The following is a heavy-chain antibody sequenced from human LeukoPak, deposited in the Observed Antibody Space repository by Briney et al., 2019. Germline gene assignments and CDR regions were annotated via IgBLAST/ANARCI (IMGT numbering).Heavy chain of an antibody. J-gene: IGHJ6*03. CDR2: IYYSGST. CDR3: ARDGYREGYYYYYYMDV. V-gene: IGHV4-59*01. Sequence: PSETLSLTCTVSGGSISSYYWSWIRQPPGKGLEWIGYIYYSGSTNYNPSLKSRVTISVDTSKNQFSLKLSSVTAADTAVYYCARDGYREGYYYYYYMDVWGKGTTVTVSS. D-gene: IGHD5-18*01. CDR1: GGSISSYY.